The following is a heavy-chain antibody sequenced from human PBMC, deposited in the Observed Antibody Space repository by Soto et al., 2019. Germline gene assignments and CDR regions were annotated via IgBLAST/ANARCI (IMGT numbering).Heavy chain of an antibody. Sequence: QVQLVQSGAEVKKPGSSVKVSCKASGGTFSSYTITWVRQAPGQGLEWMGRIIPLLGMANYAQKFQGRVTITADNTTSTAYMELSSLRSEDTAVYYCARDPRDYGDYVMDYMDVWGRGTTVTVSS. J-gene: IGHJ6*03. CDR1: GGTFSSYT. CDR2: IIPLLGMA. D-gene: IGHD4-17*01. V-gene: IGHV1-69*08. CDR3: ARDPRDYGDYVMDYMDV.